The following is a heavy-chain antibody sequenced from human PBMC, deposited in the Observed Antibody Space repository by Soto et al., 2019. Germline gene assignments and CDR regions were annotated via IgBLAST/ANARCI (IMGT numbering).Heavy chain of an antibody. CDR1: GGSFSGYY. CDR2: INHSGST. CDR3: ARGPSVAPYYYGMDV. J-gene: IGHJ6*02. V-gene: IGHV4-34*01. Sequence: PSETLSLTCAVYGGSFSGYYWSWIRQPPGKGLEWIGEINHSGSTNYNPSLKSRVTISVDTSKNQFSLKLSSVTAADTAVYYCARGPSVAPYYYGMDVWGQGTTVTVSS.